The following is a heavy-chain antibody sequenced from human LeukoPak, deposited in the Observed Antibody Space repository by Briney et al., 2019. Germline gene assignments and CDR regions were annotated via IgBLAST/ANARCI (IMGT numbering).Heavy chain of an antibody. CDR2: VYDIGST. CDR3: ARGGVLKSVDY. V-gene: IGHV4-59*11. CDR1: GGSIGSHY. D-gene: IGHD3-16*01. Sequence: SSETLSLTCTVSGGSIGSHYWTWIRQTPGKGLEWIGYVYDIGSTKYNPSLKSRVTISVDTSKNQFSLRLSSVTAADTAVYYCARGGVLKSVDYWGQGTLVAVSS. J-gene: IGHJ4*02.